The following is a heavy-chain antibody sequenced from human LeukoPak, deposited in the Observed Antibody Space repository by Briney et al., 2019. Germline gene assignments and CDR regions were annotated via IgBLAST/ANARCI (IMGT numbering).Heavy chain of an antibody. D-gene: IGHD5-18*01. J-gene: IGHJ4*02. CDR3: ARDTTAMVPSSPSY. Sequence: GASVKVSCKASGYTFTSYGIHWVRQAPGQGLEWMGWISANNGNTNYAQKLQGRVTMTTDTSTTTAYMELRSLRSDDTAVYYCARDTTAMVPSSPSYWGQGTLVTVSS. CDR2: ISANNGNT. V-gene: IGHV1-18*01. CDR1: GYTFTSYG.